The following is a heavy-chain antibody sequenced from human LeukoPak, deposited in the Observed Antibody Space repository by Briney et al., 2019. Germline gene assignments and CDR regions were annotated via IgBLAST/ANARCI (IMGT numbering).Heavy chain of an antibody. CDR3: ARPSRGAGLDY. CDR1: GFTVSSNY. Sequence: GGSLRLSCAASGFTVSSNYMSWVRQPPGKGLEWVSVIYSGGSTYYADSVKGRFTISRDNSKNTLYLQMNSLRAEDTAVYYCARPSRGAGLDYWGQGTLVTVSS. V-gene: IGHV3-53*01. CDR2: IYSGGST. D-gene: IGHD6-6*01. J-gene: IGHJ4*02.